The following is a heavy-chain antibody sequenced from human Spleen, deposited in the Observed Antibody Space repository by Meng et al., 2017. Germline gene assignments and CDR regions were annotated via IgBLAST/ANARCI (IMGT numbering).Heavy chain of an antibody. V-gene: IGHV3-21*01. Sequence: GESLKISCAASGFTFSYYSMNWVRQAPGKGLEWVSSITSNGTYIYYADSVKGRFTISRDNAKRSLYLQMNSLRAEDTAVYYCARAYYDIMTGYDRGMDVWGQGTTVTVSS. J-gene: IGHJ6*02. D-gene: IGHD3-9*01. CDR3: ARAYYDIMTGYDRGMDV. CDR2: ITSNGTYI. CDR1: GFTFSYYS.